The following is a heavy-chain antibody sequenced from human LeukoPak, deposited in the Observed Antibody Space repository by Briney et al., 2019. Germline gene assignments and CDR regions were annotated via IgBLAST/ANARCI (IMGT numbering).Heavy chain of an antibody. D-gene: IGHD6-19*01. CDR2: ISGSGGST. V-gene: IGHV3-23*01. Sequence: SGGSLRLSCAAPGFTFSNFAMNWVRQAPGKGLEWVSTISGSGGSTYYADSVKGRFTISRDNSKNTLYLQMNSLRAEDTAVYYCAKMVHTEQWLVPFDYWGQGTLVTVSS. CDR3: AKMVHTEQWLVPFDY. J-gene: IGHJ4*02. CDR1: GFTFSNFA.